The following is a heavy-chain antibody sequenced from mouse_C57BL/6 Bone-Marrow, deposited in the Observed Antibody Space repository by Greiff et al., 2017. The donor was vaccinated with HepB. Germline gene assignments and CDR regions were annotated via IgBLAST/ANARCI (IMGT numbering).Heavy chain of an antibody. Sequence: QVQLQQSGAELVKPGASVKISCKASGYAFSSYWMNWVKQRPGKGLEWIGQIYPGDGDTNYNGKFKGKATLTADKSSSTAYMQLSSLTSEDSAVYFCGAHSNYYAMDYWGQGTSVTVSS. CDR3: GAHSNYYAMDY. CDR2: IYPGDGDT. J-gene: IGHJ4*01. CDR1: GYAFSSYW. D-gene: IGHD2-5*01. V-gene: IGHV1-80*01.